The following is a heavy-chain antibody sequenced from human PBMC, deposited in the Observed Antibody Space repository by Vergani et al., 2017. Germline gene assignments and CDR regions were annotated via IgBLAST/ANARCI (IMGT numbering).Heavy chain of an antibody. CDR1: GYSLSELT. D-gene: IGHD3-22*01. V-gene: IGHV1-24*01. CDR3: AIVTDYYASSGYYLDY. CDR2: FDPEHGEV. Sequence: QVQLVQSGSEVRKPGASVKVSCQVSGYSLSELTIHWVRQAPGKGLEWMGGFDPEHGEVTFAHHIQGRVTMTEDRATDTAYMELSSLRPEDTALYYGAIVTDYYASSGYYLDYWGQGTLVTVSS. J-gene: IGHJ4*02.